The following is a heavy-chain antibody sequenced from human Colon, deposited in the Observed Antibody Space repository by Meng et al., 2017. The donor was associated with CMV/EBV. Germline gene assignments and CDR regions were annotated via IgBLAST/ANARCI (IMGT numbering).Heavy chain of an antibody. J-gene: IGHJ4*02. CDR2: IYYSGST. CDR1: GAPITSSSYN. CDR3: PRESGKFWSGYSNPIH. D-gene: IGHD3-3*01. V-gene: IGHV4-39*07. Sequence: SEILSLTCTVSGAPITSSSYNWGWIRPSPGKGLEWIGSIYYSGSTDYNSYLKSRVTISVDTSKNQFSLRLNSVTAADTAVYYCPRESGKFWSGYSNPIHWGQGTLVTVSS.